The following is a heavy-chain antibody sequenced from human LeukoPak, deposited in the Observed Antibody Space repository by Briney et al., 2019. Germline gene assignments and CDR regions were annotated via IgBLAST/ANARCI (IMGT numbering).Heavy chain of an antibody. CDR1: GGSISSGDYY. V-gene: IGHV4-30-4*08. D-gene: IGHD3-16*01. J-gene: IGHJ4*02. Sequence: SQTLSPTCTVSGGSISSGDYYWSWIRQPPGKGLEWIGYIYYSGSTYYNPSLKSRVTISVDTSKNQFSLKLSSVTAADTAVYYCARGRDMITFGGGLDYWGQGTLVTVSS. CDR3: ARGRDMITFGGGLDY. CDR2: IYYSGST.